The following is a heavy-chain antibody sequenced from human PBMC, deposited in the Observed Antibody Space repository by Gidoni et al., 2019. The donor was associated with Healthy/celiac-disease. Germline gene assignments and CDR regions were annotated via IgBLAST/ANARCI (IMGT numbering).Heavy chain of an antibody. J-gene: IGHJ6*02. CDR2: ISYDGSNK. D-gene: IGHD2-2*02. Sequence: QVQLVESGGGVVQPGRSLRISCAASGFTFSSYGMHWVRQAPGKGLEWVAVISYDGSNKYYADSVKGRFTISRDNSKNTLYLQMNSLRAEDTAVYYCAKDWRAYCSSTSCYTPAGMDVWGQGTTVTVSS. CDR1: GFTFSSYG. CDR3: AKDWRAYCSSTSCYTPAGMDV. V-gene: IGHV3-30*18.